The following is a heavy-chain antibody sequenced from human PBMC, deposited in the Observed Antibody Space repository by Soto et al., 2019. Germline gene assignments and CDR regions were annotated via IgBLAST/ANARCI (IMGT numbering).Heavy chain of an antibody. CDR2: IDWDDDK. Sequence: SGPTLVNPTQTLTLTCTFSGFSLSTSGMCVSWIRQPPGKALEWLALIDWDDDKYYSTSLKTRLTISKDTSKNQVVLTMTNMDPVDTATYYCARIRPGMGQAASAFDIWGQGTMVTVSS. D-gene: IGHD6-25*01. J-gene: IGHJ3*02. CDR3: ARIRPGMGQAASAFDI. CDR1: GFSLSTSGMC. V-gene: IGHV2-70*01.